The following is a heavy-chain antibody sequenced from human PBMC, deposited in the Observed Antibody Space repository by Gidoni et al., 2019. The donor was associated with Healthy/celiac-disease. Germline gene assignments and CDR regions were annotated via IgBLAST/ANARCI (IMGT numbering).Heavy chain of an antibody. CDR3: ARAPVYGSGKGGMDV. J-gene: IGHJ6*02. Sequence: VQLVQSGAEVKKPGASVKVSCKASGHTYPGYYMHWMRQAPGQGLEWMGWIKRNSGGTNYAQKFKGRVTMTRDTYISTAYMELSRLRSDDTAVYYCARAPVYGSGKGGMDVWGQGNTVTVSS. D-gene: IGHD3-10*01. V-gene: IGHV1-2*02. CDR1: GHTYPGYY. CDR2: IKRNSGGT.